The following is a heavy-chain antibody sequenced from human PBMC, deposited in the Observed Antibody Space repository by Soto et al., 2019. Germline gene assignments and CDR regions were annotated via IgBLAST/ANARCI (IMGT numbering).Heavy chain of an antibody. CDR3: AREAQGYCSGGSCPYYYYYYMDV. J-gene: IGHJ6*03. D-gene: IGHD2-15*01. Sequence: SETLSLTCAVYGGSFSGYYWSWIRQPPGKGLEWIGEINHSGSTNYNPSLKSRVTISVDTSKNQFSLKLSSVTAADTAVYYCAREAQGYCSGGSCPYYYYYYMDVWGKGTTVTVSS. CDR1: GGSFSGYY. CDR2: INHSGST. V-gene: IGHV4-34*01.